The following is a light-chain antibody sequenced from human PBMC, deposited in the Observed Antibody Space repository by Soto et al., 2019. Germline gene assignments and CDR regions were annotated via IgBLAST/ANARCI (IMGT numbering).Light chain of an antibody. CDR1: SSDVGSYNR. CDR3: SLYTSSSNFYV. CDR2: EVS. Sequence: QSALTQPPSVSGSPGQSVTISCTGTSSDVGSYNRVSWYQQPPGTAPKLMIYEVSNRPSGVPDRFSGSKSGNTASLTISGLQAEDEADYYCSLYTSSSNFYVFGTGTKVTVL. V-gene: IGLV2-18*01. J-gene: IGLJ1*01.